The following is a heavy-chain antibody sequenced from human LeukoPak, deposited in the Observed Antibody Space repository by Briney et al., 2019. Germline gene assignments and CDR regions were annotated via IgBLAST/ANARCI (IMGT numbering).Heavy chain of an antibody. V-gene: IGHV1-2*02. CDR2: INPNSGGT. Sequence: ASVKVSCKASGYTFTGYYMHWVRQAPGQGLEWMGWINPNSGGTNYAQKFQGRVTMTRDTSISTAYTELSRLRSDDTAVYYCARGTYYVWGSYPSDYWGQGTLVTVSS. CDR3: ARGTYYVWGSYPSDY. J-gene: IGHJ4*02. D-gene: IGHD3-16*02. CDR1: GYTFTGYY.